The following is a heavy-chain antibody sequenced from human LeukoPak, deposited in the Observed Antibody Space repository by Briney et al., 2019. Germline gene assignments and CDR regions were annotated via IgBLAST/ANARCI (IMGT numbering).Heavy chain of an antibody. J-gene: IGHJ4*02. Sequence: GGSLRLSCAASGFTFRIYAMTWVRQAPGKGLEWVSGIIGSGSSTYYADSVKGRFTISRDNSKNTLSLQMNRLRAEDTAVYYCARVSRNYCSGGSCYLGDLDSWGQGTLVTVSS. CDR3: ARVSRNYCSGGSCYLGDLDS. V-gene: IGHV3-23*01. CDR1: GFTFRIYA. CDR2: IIGSGSST. D-gene: IGHD2-15*01.